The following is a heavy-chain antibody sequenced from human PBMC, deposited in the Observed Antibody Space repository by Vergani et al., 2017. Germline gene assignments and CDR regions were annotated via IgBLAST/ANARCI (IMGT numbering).Heavy chain of an antibody. J-gene: IGHJ6*03. CDR1: GFTFSSYW. D-gene: IGHD4-17*01. Sequence: EVQLVESGGGLVQPGGSLRLSCAASGFTFSSYWMSWVRQAPGKGLEWVANIKQDGSEKYYVDSVKGRFTISRDNAKNSLYLQMNSLRAEDTAVYYCARKVTNYYYYYMDVWGKGTTVTVSS. V-gene: IGHV3-7*01. CDR3: ARKVTNYYYYYMDV. CDR2: IKQDGSEK.